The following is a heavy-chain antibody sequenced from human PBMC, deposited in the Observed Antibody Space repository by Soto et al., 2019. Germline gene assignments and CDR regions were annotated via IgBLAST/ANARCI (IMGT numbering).Heavy chain of an antibody. D-gene: IGHD2-2*02. CDR2: ISSRSDI. J-gene: IGHJ6*02. Sequence: LXLSCVGSGCTFSTYSINWVRQAPGKGLEWVSSISSRSDIYYADSVKGRFTISRDNAKNSVSLQMNSLRAEDTAVYYCEREYTAWPLAYGLDVWGQGTTVTVYS. CDR1: GCTFSTYS. CDR3: EREYTAWPLAYGLDV. V-gene: IGHV3-21*01.